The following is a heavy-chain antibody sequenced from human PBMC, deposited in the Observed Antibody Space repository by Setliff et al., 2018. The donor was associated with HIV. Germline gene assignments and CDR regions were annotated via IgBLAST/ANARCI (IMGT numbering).Heavy chain of an antibody. CDR3: ARDRGSSSDYYYYGMDV. Sequence: SETLSLTCTVSGGSITGHYWSWIRQPPGKGLEWIGYIHYSGSSNYNPSLKSRVSISVDTSKNQFSLKLRSVTAADTAVYYCARDRGSSSDYYYYGMDVWGQGTTVTVSS. D-gene: IGHD6-6*01. J-gene: IGHJ6*02. CDR2: IHYSGSS. CDR1: GGSITGHY. V-gene: IGHV4-59*11.